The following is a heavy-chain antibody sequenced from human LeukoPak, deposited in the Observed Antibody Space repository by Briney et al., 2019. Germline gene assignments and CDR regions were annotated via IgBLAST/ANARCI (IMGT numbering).Heavy chain of an antibody. D-gene: IGHD2-21*02. CDR3: ARDRNGDQRANAFDI. CDR1: GFTFTTYF. V-gene: IGHV1-46*01. Sequence: ASVKVSCKASGFTFTTYFMHWVRQAPGQGLEWMGKINPSGDTATYTQRFQGRVTMTMDTSTSTVYMELSSLRSEDTAVYYCARDRNGDQRANAFDIWGQGTMVTVSS. J-gene: IGHJ3*02. CDR2: INPSGDTA.